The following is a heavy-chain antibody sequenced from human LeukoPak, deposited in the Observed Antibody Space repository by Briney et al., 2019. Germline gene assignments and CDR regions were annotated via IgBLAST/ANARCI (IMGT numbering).Heavy chain of an antibody. Sequence: SETLSLTCTVSGGSISSYYWSWIRQPPGKGLEWIGYIYYSGSTNYNPSLKSRVTISVDTSKNQFSLKLSSVTAADTAVYYCARSNYGSNYYYMDDWGKGTTVTVSS. CDR1: GGSISSYY. CDR2: IYYSGST. CDR3: ARSNYGSNYYYMDD. J-gene: IGHJ6*03. V-gene: IGHV4-59*01. D-gene: IGHD3-10*01.